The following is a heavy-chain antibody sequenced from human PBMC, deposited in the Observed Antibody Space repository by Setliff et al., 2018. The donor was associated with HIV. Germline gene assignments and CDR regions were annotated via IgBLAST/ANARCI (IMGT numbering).Heavy chain of an antibody. V-gene: IGHV5-51*01. CDR3: XXXXDPSHRMPPTYHYYYMDV. CDR2: IYPGDSDT. D-gene: IGHD2-2*01. J-gene: IGHJ6*03. CDR1: GYSFTSYW. Sequence: PGESLKISCKGSGYSFTSYWIGWVRQMPGKGLEWMGIIYPGDSDTRYSPSFQGQVTISADKSISTAYLQWSSLKASDSAVYYCXXXXDPSHRMPPTYHYYYMDVWGKGTTVTVSS.